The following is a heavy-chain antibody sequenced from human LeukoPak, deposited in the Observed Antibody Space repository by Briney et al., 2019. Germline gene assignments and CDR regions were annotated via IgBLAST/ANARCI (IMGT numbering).Heavy chain of an antibody. CDR3: AIVGATILDY. Sequence: ASVKVSCKASGGTFSSYAISWVRQAPGQGLEWMGGIIPIFGTANYAQKFQGRVSITADESTSTAYMELSSLRSEDTAVYYCAIVGATILDYWGQGTLVTVSS. CDR1: GGTFSSYA. D-gene: IGHD1-26*01. V-gene: IGHV1-69*13. J-gene: IGHJ4*02. CDR2: IIPIFGTA.